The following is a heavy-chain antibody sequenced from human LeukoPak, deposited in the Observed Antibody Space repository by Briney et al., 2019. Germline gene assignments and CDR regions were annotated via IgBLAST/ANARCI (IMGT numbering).Heavy chain of an antibody. CDR1: GYSSSSGYY. D-gene: IGHD1-1*01. CDR2: IYYSGST. CDR3: ARHWNDSYNWFDP. Sequence: PSETLSLTCAVSGYSSSSGYYWGWIRQPPGKGLEWIGSIYYSGSTYYNPSLKSRVTISVDTSKNQFSLKLSSVTAADTAVYYCARHWNDSYNWFDPWGQGTLVTVSS. J-gene: IGHJ5*02. V-gene: IGHV4-38-2*01.